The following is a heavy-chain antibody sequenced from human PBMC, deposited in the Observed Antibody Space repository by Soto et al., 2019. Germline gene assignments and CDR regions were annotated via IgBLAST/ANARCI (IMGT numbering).Heavy chain of an antibody. CDR3: ARDSSDSYNYYYGMDV. D-gene: IGHD2-2*01. CDR1: GFTFSSHD. V-gene: IGHV3-21*01. Sequence: SLRLSCAASGFTFSSHDMNWVRQAPGKGLEWISSISSSSNYIYYTDSVKGRFTISRDNAKNSLYLQMNSLRAEDTALYYCARDSSDSYNYYYGMDVWGQGTTVTVSS. J-gene: IGHJ6*02. CDR2: ISSSSNYI.